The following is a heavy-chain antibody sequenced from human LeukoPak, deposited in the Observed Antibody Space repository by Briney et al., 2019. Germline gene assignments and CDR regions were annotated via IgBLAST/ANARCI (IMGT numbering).Heavy chain of an antibody. CDR2: ISAYNGNT. D-gene: IGHD2-2*01. CDR1: GYTFTSYG. CDR3: ASRSSTDYYYYMDV. V-gene: IGHV1-18*01. Sequence: ASVKVSCKASGYTFTSYGISWVRQAPGQGLEWMGWISAYNGNTNYAQKLQGRVTMTTDTSTSTAYMELRSLRSDDTAVYYCASRSSTDYYYYMDVWGKGTTVTVSS. J-gene: IGHJ6*03.